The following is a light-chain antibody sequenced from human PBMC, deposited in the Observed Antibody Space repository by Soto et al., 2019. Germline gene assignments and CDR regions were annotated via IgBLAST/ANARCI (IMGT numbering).Light chain of an antibody. V-gene: IGKV1-5*03. Sequence: DIQMTQSPSTLSASVGDRVTITCRASQSISTWLAWYQQKPGKAPKFLIQKASNLESGVPTRFSGSGTGTEYTLTISILQPDDNSTYFCQQYNSYPLTLGGGTKVEMK. CDR3: QQYNSYPLT. CDR1: QSISTW. J-gene: IGKJ4*01. CDR2: KAS.